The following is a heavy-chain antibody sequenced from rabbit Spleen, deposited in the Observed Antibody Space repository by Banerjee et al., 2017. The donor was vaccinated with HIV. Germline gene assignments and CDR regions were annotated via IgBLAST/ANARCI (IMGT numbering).Heavy chain of an antibody. CDR2: IDPLFGSA. Sequence: QLKESGGGLVQPGGSLKLSCKASGFDFNSYYMSWVRQAPGKGLEWIGYIDPLFGSAYYASWVNGRFSISRENAQNTVFLQMTSLTAADTATYFCTRDDGSGHYIDGYFNLWGPGTLVTVS. D-gene: IGHD1-1*01. J-gene: IGHJ4*01. V-gene: IGHV1S7*01. CDR1: GFDFNSYY. CDR3: TRDDGSGHYIDGYFNL.